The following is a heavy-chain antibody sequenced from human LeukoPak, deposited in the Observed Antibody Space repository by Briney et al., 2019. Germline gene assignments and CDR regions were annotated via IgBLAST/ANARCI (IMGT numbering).Heavy chain of an antibody. V-gene: IGHV3-23*01. D-gene: IGHD3-9*01. CDR1: GFTFGDYA. Sequence: GGSLRLSCAASGFTFGDYAMSWVRQAPGKGLEWVSSIFTSAGSTYYADSAEGRFTIFRDYSKSTSDLHMNSLRAEDTAVYFCAKNGRHYFYYMDVWGKGTTVTVS. J-gene: IGHJ6*03. CDR2: IFTSAGST. CDR3: AKNGRHYFYYMDV.